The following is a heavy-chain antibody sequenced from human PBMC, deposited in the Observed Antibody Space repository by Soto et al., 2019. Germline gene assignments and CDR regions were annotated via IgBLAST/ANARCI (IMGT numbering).Heavy chain of an antibody. CDR1: GYTFTGYY. D-gene: IGHD1-7*01. J-gene: IGHJ6*02. CDR2: IIPIFGTA. Sequence: QVQLVQSGAEVKKPGASVKVSCKASGYTFTGYYMHWVRQAPGQGLEWMGGIIPIFGTANYAQKFQGRVTITADKSTSTAYMELSSLRSEDTAVYYCAPWVASGTTGYGMDVWGQGTTVTVSS. CDR3: APWVASGTTGYGMDV. V-gene: IGHV1-69*06.